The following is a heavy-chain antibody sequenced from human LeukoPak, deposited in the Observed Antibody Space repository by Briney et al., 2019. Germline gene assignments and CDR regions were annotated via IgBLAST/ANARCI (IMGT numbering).Heavy chain of an antibody. CDR1: GASIDTYY. Sequence: PSETLSLTCTVSGASIDTYYWSRVRQPAGKGLEWIGRMYTRGRTHYSPSLESRLTMSVDTSKNQFSLKLTSVTAADTAVYYCANGGNSGSYFEDWGQGTLVTVSS. CDR3: ANGGNSGSYFED. J-gene: IGHJ4*02. D-gene: IGHD1-26*01. V-gene: IGHV4-4*07. CDR2: MYTRGRT.